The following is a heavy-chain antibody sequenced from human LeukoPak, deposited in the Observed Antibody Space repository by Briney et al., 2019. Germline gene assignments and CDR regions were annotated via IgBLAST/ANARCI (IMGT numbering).Heavy chain of an antibody. D-gene: IGHD5-12*01. CDR1: GFTFSSYG. CDR3: AKDAKGYSGYDAFSYYFDY. J-gene: IGHJ4*02. Sequence: GGSLRLSCAASGFTFSSYGMHWVRQARGKGLEGVAFIRKDGSNKYYADSVKGGFTISRDNYKKTLYMQMNRLRDEDTAVYYCAKDAKGYSGYDAFSYYFDYWGQGTLVTVSS. V-gene: IGHV3-30*02. CDR2: IRKDGSNK.